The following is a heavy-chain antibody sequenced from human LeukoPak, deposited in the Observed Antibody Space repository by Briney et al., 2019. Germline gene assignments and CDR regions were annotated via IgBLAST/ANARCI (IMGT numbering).Heavy chain of an antibody. Sequence: SETLSLTCTVSGGSISSGSYYWSWIRQPAGKGLEWIGRIYTSGSTNHNPSLKSRVIISVDTSKNQFSLKLSSVTAADTALYYCARDSLLPSAMGYYYMDVWGKGTTVTVSS. CDR1: GGSISSGSYY. D-gene: IGHD2-2*01. CDR3: ARDSLLPSAMGYYYMDV. V-gene: IGHV4-61*02. CDR2: IYTSGST. J-gene: IGHJ6*03.